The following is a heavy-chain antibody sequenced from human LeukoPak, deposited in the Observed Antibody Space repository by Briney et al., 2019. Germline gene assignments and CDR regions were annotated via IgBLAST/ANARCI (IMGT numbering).Heavy chain of an antibody. CDR3: ARRLGVITRDAYDI. CDR2: IHHSGTT. J-gene: IGHJ3*02. V-gene: IGHV4-38-2*01. Sequence: PSETLSLTCAVSGYSISSGYHWGWIRQPPGKGLEWIGYIHHSGTTDYNPSLKSRVIILVDTTKNQFSLKVGSLTAADTAVYYCARRLGVITRDAYDIWGRGTMVIVSS. D-gene: IGHD3-3*01. CDR1: GYSISSGYH.